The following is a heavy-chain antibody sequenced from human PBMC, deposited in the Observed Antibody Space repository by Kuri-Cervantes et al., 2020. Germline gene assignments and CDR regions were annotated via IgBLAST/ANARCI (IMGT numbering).Heavy chain of an antibody. CDR2: FSAYNGDT. J-gene: IGHJ6*03. Sequence: ASVKVSCKASDYTFTSYGISWVRQAPGQGLEWMGWFSAYNGDTNYAQKLQGRVTMTTDTSTSTAYMELSSLRSEDTAVYYCARGAGPSQYSRYYYYYYMDVWGKGATVTVSS. D-gene: IGHD6-6*01. V-gene: IGHV1-18*01. CDR3: ARGAGPSQYSRYYYYYYMDV. CDR1: DYTFTSYG.